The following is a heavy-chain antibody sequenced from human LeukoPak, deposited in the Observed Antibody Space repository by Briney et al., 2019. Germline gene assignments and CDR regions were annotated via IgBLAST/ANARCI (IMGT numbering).Heavy chain of an antibody. CDR3: ARDRDIVVVPAAPWYYGMDV. Sequence: PSETLSLTCTVPGGSISSYYWSWIRQPPGKRLEWIGYIYYSGSTNYNPSLKSRVTISVDTSKNQFSLKLSSVTAADTAVYYCARDRDIVVVPAAPWYYGMDVWGQGTTVTVSS. D-gene: IGHD2-2*01. V-gene: IGHV4-59*01. CDR1: GGSISSYY. J-gene: IGHJ6*02. CDR2: IYYSGST.